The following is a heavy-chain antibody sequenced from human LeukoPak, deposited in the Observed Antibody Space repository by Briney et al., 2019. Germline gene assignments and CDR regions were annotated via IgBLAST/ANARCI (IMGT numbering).Heavy chain of an antibody. Sequence: PSETLSLTCTVSGCTISSYDWSWIRQPPGKGLEWIGDIYYSGSTKYNPSLKSRVTISVDTTKNQFPLKLSTVTTADTAVYYCARHIISSSWYFDLWGRGTLVTVSS. D-gene: IGHD6-13*01. CDR2: IYYSGST. J-gene: IGHJ2*01. V-gene: IGHV4-59*08. CDR3: ARHIISSSWYFDL. CDR1: GCTISSYD.